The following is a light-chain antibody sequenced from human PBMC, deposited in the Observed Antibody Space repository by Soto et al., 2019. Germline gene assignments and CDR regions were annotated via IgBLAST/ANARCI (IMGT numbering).Light chain of an antibody. V-gene: IGLV2-14*01. CDR1: SSDVGGYNF. CDR3: SSYTSSSTQV. J-gene: IGLJ1*01. CDR2: EVS. Sequence: QSALIQPASVSGSPGQSITISCTGTSSDVGGYNFVSWYQHHPGKAPKLMIYEVSNRPSGVSNRFSGSKSGNTASLTISGLQAEDEADYYCSSYTSSSTQVFGTGTKLTVL.